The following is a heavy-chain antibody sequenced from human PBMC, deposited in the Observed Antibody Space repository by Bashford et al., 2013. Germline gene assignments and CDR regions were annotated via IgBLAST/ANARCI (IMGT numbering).Heavy chain of an antibody. CDR1: GFSLSTTGVG. V-gene: IGHV2-5*01. CDR3: ARGWCTSTTCSSPWFDP. D-gene: IGHD2-2*01. J-gene: IGHJ5*02. Sequence: SGPTLVKPTQTLTLTCTFSGFSLSTTGVGVGWIRQPPGKALEWLALIYWNDDKRYSPSLKSRLTITKDTSTNQMVLTMSNMDPVDTATYYCARGWCTSTTCSSPWFDPWGQGTLVTVSS. CDR2: IYWNDDK.